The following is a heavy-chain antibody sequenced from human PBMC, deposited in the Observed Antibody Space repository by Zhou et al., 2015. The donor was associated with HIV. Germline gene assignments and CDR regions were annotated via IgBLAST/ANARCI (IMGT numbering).Heavy chain of an antibody. D-gene: IGHD5-24*01. CDR2: IRYDGSNK. J-gene: IGHJ6*02. Sequence: EQLVESGGGLVQPGGSLRLSCVASGFTFSSYGMHWVRQAPGKGLEWVAFIRYDGSNKYYADSVKGRFTISRDNSKNTLYLQMNSLRAEDTAVYYCARSRGRRWLQFNYYGMDVWGQGTTVTVSS. CDR1: GFTFSSYG. CDR3: ARSRGRRWLQFNYYGMDV. V-gene: IGHV3-30*02.